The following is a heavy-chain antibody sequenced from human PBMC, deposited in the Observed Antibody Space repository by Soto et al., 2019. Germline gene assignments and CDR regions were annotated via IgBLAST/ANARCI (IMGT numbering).Heavy chain of an antibody. CDR3: ARDTKTTVITFSAFDI. D-gene: IGHD4-17*01. CDR2: IWYDGSNK. V-gene: IGHV3-33*01. CDR1: GFTFSSYG. Sequence: GGSLRLSCAASGFTFSSYGMHWIRQAQGKGLEWVAVIWYDGSNKYYADSVKGRFTISRDNSKNTLYLQMNSLRAEDTAVYYCARDTKTTVITFSAFDIWGQGKMVTVSS. J-gene: IGHJ3*02.